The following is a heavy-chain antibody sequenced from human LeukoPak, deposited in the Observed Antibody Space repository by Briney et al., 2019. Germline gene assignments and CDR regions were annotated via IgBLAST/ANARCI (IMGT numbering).Heavy chain of an antibody. Sequence: ASVKVSCTASGYTFTSYDINWVRQATGQGLEWMGWMNPNSGNTGYAQKFQGRVTMTRNTSISTAYMELSSLRSEDTAVYYCARGSQPLRYFDWLYEGGREAGYDYWGQGTLVTVSS. J-gene: IGHJ4*02. CDR3: ARGSQPLRYFDWLYEGGREAGYDY. V-gene: IGHV1-8*01. CDR1: GYTFTSYD. CDR2: MNPNSGNT. D-gene: IGHD3-9*01.